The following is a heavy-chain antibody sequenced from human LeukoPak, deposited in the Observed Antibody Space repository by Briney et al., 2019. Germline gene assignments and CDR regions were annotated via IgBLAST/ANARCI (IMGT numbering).Heavy chain of an antibody. CDR1: GGTFSSYA. CDR3: ARGLYCSSTSCPRGSPGDDAFDI. CDR2: IIPIFGTA. Sequence: GASVKVSCKASGGTFSSYAISWVRQAPGQGLEWMGGIIPIFGTANYAQKFQGRVTITADESTSTAYMELSSLRSEDTAVYYCARGLYCSSTSCPRGSPGDDAFDIWGQGTMVTVSS. V-gene: IGHV1-69*13. J-gene: IGHJ3*02. D-gene: IGHD2-2*01.